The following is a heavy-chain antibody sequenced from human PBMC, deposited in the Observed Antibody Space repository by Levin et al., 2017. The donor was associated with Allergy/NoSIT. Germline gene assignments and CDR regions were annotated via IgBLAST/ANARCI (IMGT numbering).Heavy chain of an antibody. J-gene: IGHJ6*02. V-gene: IGHV4-34*01. CDR2: INHSGST. Sequence: SSETLSLTCAVYGGSFSGYYWSWIRQPPGKGLEWIGEINHSGSTNYNPSLKSRVTISVDTSKNQFSLKLSSVTAADTAVYYCARGRGYCSGGSCYSYYYYGMDVWGQGTTVTVSS. CDR3: ARGRGYCSGGSCYSYYYYGMDV. CDR1: GGSFSGYY. D-gene: IGHD2-15*01.